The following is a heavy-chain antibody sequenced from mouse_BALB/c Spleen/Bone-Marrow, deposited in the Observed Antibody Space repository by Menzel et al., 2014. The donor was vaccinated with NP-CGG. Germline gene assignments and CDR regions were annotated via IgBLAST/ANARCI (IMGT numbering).Heavy chain of an antibody. Sequence: EVQRVESGAELVKPGASVKLSCTASGFNIKDTYMHWVKQRPEQGLEWIGRTDPANGNTKYDPKFQGKATITADTSSNTAYLQLSSLTSEDTAVYYCARYYYGSSYAMDYWGQGTSVTVSS. CDR1: GFNIKDTY. CDR2: TDPANGNT. D-gene: IGHD1-1*01. CDR3: ARYYYGSSYAMDY. V-gene: IGHV14-3*02. J-gene: IGHJ4*01.